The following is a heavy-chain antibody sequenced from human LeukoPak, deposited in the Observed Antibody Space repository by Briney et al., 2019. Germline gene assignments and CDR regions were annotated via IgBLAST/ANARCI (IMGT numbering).Heavy chain of an antibody. CDR2: ISAYNGNT. CDR3: ARLPDDAATTGYFDY. J-gene: IGHJ4*02. V-gene: IGHV1-18*01. Sequence: SVKVSCKASGYTFTSYGISWVRQAPGQGLEWMGWISAYNGNTNYAQKLQGRVTMTTDTSTSTAYMGLRSLRSDDTAVYYCARLPDDAATTGYFDYWGQGTLVTVSS. CDR1: GYTFTSYG. D-gene: IGHD5-12*01.